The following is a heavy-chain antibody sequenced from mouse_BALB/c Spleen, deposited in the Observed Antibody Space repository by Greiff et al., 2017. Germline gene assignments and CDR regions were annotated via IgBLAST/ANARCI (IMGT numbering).Heavy chain of an antibody. D-gene: IGHD2-3*01. Sequence: VQLQESGPGLVAPSQSLSITCTVSGFSLTSYGVHWVRQPPGKGLEWLGVIWAGGSTNYNSALMSRLSISKDNSKSQVFLKMNSLQTDDTAMYYCARVGGYYAAYWGQGTLVTVSA. V-gene: IGHV2-9*02. CDR1: GFSLTSYG. CDR3: ARVGGYYAAY. CDR2: IWAGGST. J-gene: IGHJ3*01.